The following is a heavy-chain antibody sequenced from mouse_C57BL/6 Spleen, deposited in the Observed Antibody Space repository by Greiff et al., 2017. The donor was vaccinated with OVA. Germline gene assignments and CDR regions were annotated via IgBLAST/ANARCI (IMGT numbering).Heavy chain of an antibody. CDR1: GYAFSSSW. CDR3: ATGYGSSPYYFDY. Sequence: VNVVESGPELVKPGASVKISCKASGYAFSSSWMNWVKQRPGKGLEWIGRIYPGDGDTNYNGKFKGKATLTADKSSSTAYMQLSSLTSEDSAVYFCATGYGSSPYYFDYWGQGTTLTVSS. D-gene: IGHD1-1*01. J-gene: IGHJ2*01. V-gene: IGHV1-82*01. CDR2: IYPGDGDT.